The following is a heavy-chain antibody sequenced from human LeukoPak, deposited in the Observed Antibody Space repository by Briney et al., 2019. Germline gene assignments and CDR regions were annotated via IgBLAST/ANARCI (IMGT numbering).Heavy chain of an antibody. CDR1: GFAFSSDW. J-gene: IGHJ2*01. CDR3: ASRWWYFDL. D-gene: IGHD6-13*01. CDR2: INSDGSST. V-gene: IGHV3-74*03. Sequence: GGSLRLSCTASGFAFSSDWMHWVRQAPGKGLVWVSRINSDGSSTTYADSVKGRFTISRDNAKNTLYLQMNSLRAEDTALYYCASRWWYFDLWGRGTLVTVSS.